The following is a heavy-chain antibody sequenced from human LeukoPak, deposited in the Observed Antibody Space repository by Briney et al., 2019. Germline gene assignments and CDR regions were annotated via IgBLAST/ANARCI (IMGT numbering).Heavy chain of an antibody. Sequence: GGSLRLSCAASGFTFSSYAMHWVRQAPGKGLEWVAVISYDGSNKYYADSVKGRFTISRDNSKNTLYLQMNTLRVEDTAVYYCTRDLMDYDVSTGLHHYYMDVWGQGTTVTVSS. J-gene: IGHJ6*02. V-gene: IGHV3-30-3*01. CDR2: ISYDGSNK. D-gene: IGHD3-9*01. CDR3: TRDLMDYDVSTGLHHYYMDV. CDR1: GFTFSSYA.